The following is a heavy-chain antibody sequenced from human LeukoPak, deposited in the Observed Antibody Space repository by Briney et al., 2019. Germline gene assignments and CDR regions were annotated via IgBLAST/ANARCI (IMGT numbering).Heavy chain of an antibody. Sequence: GSLRLSCAASGFTLNSYPMHWVRQAPGKGLEWVAVISYDGSNKYYADSVKGRFTISRDNSKNTLYLQMNSLRAEDTAVYYCARDGEDSSSWYGKRYDYYGMDVWGQGTTVTVSS. J-gene: IGHJ6*02. CDR2: ISYDGSNK. CDR1: GFTLNSYP. CDR3: ARDGEDSSSWYGKRYDYYGMDV. V-gene: IGHV3-30-3*01. D-gene: IGHD6-13*01.